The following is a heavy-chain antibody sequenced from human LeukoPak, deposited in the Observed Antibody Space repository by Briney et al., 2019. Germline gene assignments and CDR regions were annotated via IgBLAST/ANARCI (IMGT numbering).Heavy chain of an antibody. CDR2: IKHDGSEK. CDR1: GFTFSSYE. J-gene: IGHJ4*02. CDR3: AVYNWNSKRDLDY. D-gene: IGHD1-7*01. Sequence: PGGSLRLSCAGSGFTFSSYEMNWVRQAPGKGLEWVANIKHDGSEKYYVGSVKGRFTISRDNAKNSLYLQMNSLRAEDTAVYYCAVYNWNSKRDLDYWGQGTLVTVSS. V-gene: IGHV3-7*05.